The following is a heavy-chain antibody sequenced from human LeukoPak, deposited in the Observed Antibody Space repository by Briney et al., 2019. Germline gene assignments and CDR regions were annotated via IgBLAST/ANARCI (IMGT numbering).Heavy chain of an antibody. CDR3: ARRMGVDRGHWYFDL. D-gene: IGHD3-3*01. CDR2: VSYSGST. V-gene: IGHV4-39*01. J-gene: IGHJ2*01. Sequence: RTSETLSLTCTVSGGSISSSGYYWGWIRQPPGKGLEWIGSVSYSGSTYYNPSLKSRVTISVDTSKSQFSLNLSSVTAADTAVYYCARRMGVDRGHWYFDLWGRGTLVTVSS. CDR1: GGSISSSGYY.